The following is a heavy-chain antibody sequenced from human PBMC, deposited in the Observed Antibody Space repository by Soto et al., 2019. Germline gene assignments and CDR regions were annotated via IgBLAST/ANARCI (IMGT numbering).Heavy chain of an antibody. CDR3: AKDAISGDGIWLMDS. Sequence: GGSLRLSCAASGFTFRNYAMTWARQAPGKGLEWVSSLLRSGSSAYYADSVRGRFSISSDTSANSLYLQMDNLRAEDTAIYYCAKDAISGDGIWLMDSWGQGTVVTVS. CDR2: LLRSGSSA. V-gene: IGHV3-23*01. CDR1: GFTFRNYA. J-gene: IGHJ5*02. D-gene: IGHD4-17*01.